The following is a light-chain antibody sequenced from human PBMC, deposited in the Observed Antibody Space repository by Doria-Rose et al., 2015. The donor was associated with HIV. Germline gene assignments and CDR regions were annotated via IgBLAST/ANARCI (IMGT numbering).Light chain of an antibody. CDR2: GTT. Sequence: GAGYDVHWYQQLPRTAPKLLIYGTTNRPSGVPDRFSGSKSGTSASLAITGLRAEDEADYYCQSYDSSLSGSQVFGGGTKLTVL. J-gene: IGLJ2*01. V-gene: IGLV1-40*01. CDR1: GAGYD. CDR3: QSYDSSLSGSQV.